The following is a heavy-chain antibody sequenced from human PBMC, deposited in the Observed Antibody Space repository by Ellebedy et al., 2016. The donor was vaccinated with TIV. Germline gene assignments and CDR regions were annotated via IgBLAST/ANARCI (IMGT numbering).Heavy chain of an antibody. CDR2: IIPIFGTT. J-gene: IGHJ3*02. V-gene: IGHV1-69*13. CDR1: GGSFSSYA. Sequence: AASVKVSCKASGGSFSSYAISWVRQAPGRGLEWMGRIIPIFGTTNYAQKFLGRVTITADESTSTAYMELSSLRSEDTAVYYCARDSSGYYYTVGAFDIWGQGTMVTVSS. CDR3: ARDSSGYYYTVGAFDI. D-gene: IGHD3-22*01.